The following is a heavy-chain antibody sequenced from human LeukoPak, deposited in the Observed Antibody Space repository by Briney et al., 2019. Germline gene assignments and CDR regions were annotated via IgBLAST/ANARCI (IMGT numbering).Heavy chain of an antibody. D-gene: IGHD3-22*01. CDR1: GNTFTGYY. CDR2: INPQSGGT. J-gene: IGHJ6*02. V-gene: IGHV1-2*02. CDR3: ARSGYYCGLDV. Sequence: GASVKVSCKASGNTFTGYYVHWVRQAPGQGFEWMGWINPQSGGTNYAQNFQGRVTMTGDTSISTVYMEVSRLRSDDTAVYYCARSGYYCGLDVWGQGTTVTLSS.